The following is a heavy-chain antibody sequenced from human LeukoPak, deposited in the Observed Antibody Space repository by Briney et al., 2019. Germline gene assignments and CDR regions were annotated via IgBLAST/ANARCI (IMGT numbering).Heavy chain of an antibody. CDR2: IYYSGST. J-gene: IGHJ3*02. CDR1: GGSISSSSYY. CDR3: ARVAWSITMIVAGGSGAFDI. D-gene: IGHD3-22*01. V-gene: IGHV4-39*07. Sequence: SETLSLTCTVSGGSISSSSYYWGWIRQPPGKGLEWIGSIYYSGSTYYNPSLKSRVTISVDTSKNQFSLKLSSVTAADTAVYYCARVAWSITMIVAGGSGAFDIWGQGTMVTVSS.